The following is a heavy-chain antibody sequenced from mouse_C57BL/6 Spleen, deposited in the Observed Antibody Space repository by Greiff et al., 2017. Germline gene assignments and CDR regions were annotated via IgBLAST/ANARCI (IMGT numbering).Heavy chain of an antibody. CDR1: GYTFTSYS. V-gene: IGHV1-69*02. J-gene: IGHJ2*01. CDR2: IGPSDSYT. Sequence: VQLLQPGAELVKPGASVKLSCKASGYTFTSYSMPWVKQTPGQGLEWIGEIGPSDSYTNYNEKFKGKATLTVDKSSNTVYLQLSRLTSEDSAVYYCARTSSGYEYGDYWGQGTTLTVSS. CDR3: ARTSSGYEYGDY. D-gene: IGHD2-4*01.